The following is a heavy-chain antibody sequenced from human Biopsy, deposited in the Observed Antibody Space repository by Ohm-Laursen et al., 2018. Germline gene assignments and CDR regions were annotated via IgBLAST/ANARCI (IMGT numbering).Heavy chain of an antibody. CDR1: GGSFTGHY. CDR2: ISHTGYT. D-gene: IGHD4-23*01. V-gene: IGHV4-59*11. Sequence: GTLSLTCTVSGGSFTGHYWTWIRQPPGKGLEWIGHISHTGYTSYKSSLKSRVTISLDTSRKHFSLRLTSLAAADTAVYYCARGSNEYGGMYFPHWGQGTLVTVSS. J-gene: IGHJ1*01. CDR3: ARGSNEYGGMYFPH.